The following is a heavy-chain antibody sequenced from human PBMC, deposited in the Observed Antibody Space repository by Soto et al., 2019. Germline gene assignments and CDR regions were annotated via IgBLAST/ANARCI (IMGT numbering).Heavy chain of an antibody. CDR1: GSNFTNHW. Sequence: LRLSCAASGSNFTNHWMHWVRQAPGKGLVWVSRITSDGKSKAYAESVKGRFAISRDNAKNTVYLQMNGLTVEDTAVYYCARESGDWPLNWFDPWGQGTLVTVSS. V-gene: IGHV3-74*01. CDR2: ITSDGKSK. D-gene: IGHD2-21*02. CDR3: ARESGDWPLNWFDP. J-gene: IGHJ5*02.